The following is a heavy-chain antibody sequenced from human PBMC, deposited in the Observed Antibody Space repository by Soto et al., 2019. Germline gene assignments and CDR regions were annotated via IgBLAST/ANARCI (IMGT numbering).Heavy chain of an antibody. CDR3: ARYGVSYYYDSSDPYYGMDV. CDR2: INAGNGDT. Sequence: ASVKVSCKTSGYTFTRNAIHWVRQAPGQSLEWIGRINAGNGDTKYSEKFQGRVTITRDTSASAAYMELRSLRSDDTAVYYCARYGVSYYYDSSDPYYGMDVWGQGTKVTVSS. V-gene: IGHV1-3*01. CDR1: GYTFTRNA. D-gene: IGHD3-22*01. J-gene: IGHJ6*02.